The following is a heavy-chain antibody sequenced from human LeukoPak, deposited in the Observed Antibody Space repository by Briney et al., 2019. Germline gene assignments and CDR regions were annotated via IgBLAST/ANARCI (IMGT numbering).Heavy chain of an antibody. CDR2: IYYSGST. Sequence: SETLSLTCTVSGGSISSTSYYWGWIRQPPGKGLEWIGSIYYSGSTYYNPSLKSRVTISVDTSKNQFSLKLSSVTAADTAVYYCARAGGATDYWGQGTLVTASS. CDR3: ARAGGATDY. D-gene: IGHD1-26*01. V-gene: IGHV4-39*01. J-gene: IGHJ4*02. CDR1: GGSISSTSYY.